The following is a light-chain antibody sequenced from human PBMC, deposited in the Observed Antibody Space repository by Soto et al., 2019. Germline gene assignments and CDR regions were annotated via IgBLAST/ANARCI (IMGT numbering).Light chain of an antibody. CDR3: QQYDSSPLT. Sequence: EIVLTQSPDTLSLSPGERATLSCRASQSVDSNYLAWYQQKPGQAPSVLIYDSSIRATGIPDRFSGSESGTDFTLTISRLEPEDSAVYYCQQYDSSPLTFGGGTKVQIK. CDR2: DSS. V-gene: IGKV3-20*01. CDR1: QSVDSNY. J-gene: IGKJ4*01.